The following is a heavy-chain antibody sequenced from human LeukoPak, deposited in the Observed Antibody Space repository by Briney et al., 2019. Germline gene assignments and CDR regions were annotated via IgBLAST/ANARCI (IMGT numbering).Heavy chain of an antibody. CDR2: ISDSGAKT. J-gene: IGHJ4*02. CDR3: ERDWKCDC. V-gene: IGHV3-23*01. Sequence: GGSLRLSCAASGFAFRNYAMTWVRQAPGKGLEWVAAISDSGAKTSYADSVKGRYTISRDNSKNMLYLQMNSLRVEDTAVYSGERDWKCDCWGQGTLPTVSS. CDR1: GFAFRNYA. D-gene: IGHD1-1*01.